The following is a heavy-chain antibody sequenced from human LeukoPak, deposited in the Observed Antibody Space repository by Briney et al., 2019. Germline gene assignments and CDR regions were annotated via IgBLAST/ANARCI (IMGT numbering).Heavy chain of an antibody. V-gene: IGHV3-66*01. CDR3: ARIRLDSSGYPDY. Sequence: GGSLRLSCAASGFTVSSSYMSWVRQAPGKGLEWVSVIYSGGSTYYADSVKGRFTISRDNSKNTLYLQMNSLRAEDTAVYYCARIRLDSSGYPDYWGQGTLVTVSS. CDR2: IYSGGST. D-gene: IGHD3-22*01. CDR1: GFTVSSSY. J-gene: IGHJ4*02.